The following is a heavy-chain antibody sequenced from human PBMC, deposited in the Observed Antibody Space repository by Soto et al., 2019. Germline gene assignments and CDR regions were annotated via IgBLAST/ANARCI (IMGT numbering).Heavy chain of an antibody. CDR3: AKDHKWAPPHYLGH. Sequence: EVQLLESGGGLVQPGESLRLSCAASGFTFSSSAMTWVRQAPGKELEWVSAISGSGGSTFYADSVKGRFTISRDNSKNTLYLQMNSLRAENTAVYHCAKDHKWAPPHYLGHWGQVTLVTVSS. J-gene: IGHJ4*02. CDR1: GFTFSSSA. CDR2: ISGSGGST. D-gene: IGHD1-26*01. V-gene: IGHV3-23*01.